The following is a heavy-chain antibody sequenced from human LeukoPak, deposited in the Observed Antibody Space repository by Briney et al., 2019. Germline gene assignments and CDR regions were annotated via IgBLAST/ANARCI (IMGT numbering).Heavy chain of an antibody. Sequence: GGSLRLSCAASGFTFSNAWMSWVRQAPGRRLEWVSTIDWSGGRTSYADSVKGRFTISRDNAKNSLYLQMNSLRAEDTALYFCVRSRSYYFDYWGQGTLVTVSS. D-gene: IGHD1-26*01. CDR2: IDWSGGRT. CDR3: VRSRSYYFDY. CDR1: GFTFSNAW. V-gene: IGHV3-20*04. J-gene: IGHJ4*02.